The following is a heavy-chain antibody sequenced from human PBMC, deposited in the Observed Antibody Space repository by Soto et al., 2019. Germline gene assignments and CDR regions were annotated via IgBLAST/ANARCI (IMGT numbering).Heavy chain of an antibody. CDR2: IIPVFDKP. Sequence: QVQLVQSGADVKKPGSSVKVSCKTSGGPFGSSAISWVRQAPAQGLEWMGEIIPVFDKPNYAQNFQGRLTITAGEPTGTVSIQLGSLRSEDAAVYFCARLRRDWGDAFDLWGLGTFVTVSS. D-gene: IGHD3-16*01. V-gene: IGHV1-69*01. J-gene: IGHJ3*01. CDR1: GGPFGSSA. CDR3: ARLRRDWGDAFDL.